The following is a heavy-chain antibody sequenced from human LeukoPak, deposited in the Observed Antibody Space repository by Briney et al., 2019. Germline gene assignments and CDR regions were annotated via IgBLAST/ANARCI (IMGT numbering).Heavy chain of an antibody. CDR3: ARDQDRGYDFSFDY. CDR2: INTNTGDP. CDR1: GNIFTTYA. D-gene: IGHD5-12*01. J-gene: IGHJ4*02. Sequence: GASVKVSCKASGNIFTTYALNWVRQAPGQGLEWMGWINTNTGDPTYAQGLTGRFVFSLDTSVNTAYLQISSLKAEDTAVYYCARDQDRGYDFSFDYWGQGSLVTVSS. V-gene: IGHV7-4-1*02.